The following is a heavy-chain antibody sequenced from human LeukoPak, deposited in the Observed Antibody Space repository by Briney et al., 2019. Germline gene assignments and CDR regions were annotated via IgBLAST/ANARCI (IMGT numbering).Heavy chain of an antibody. CDR3: ARSGRGGAFDI. J-gene: IGHJ3*02. Sequence: GGSLRLSCAASGFTFSNYNMNWVRQAPGKGLEWVSSITSSSSYIYYADSVKGRFTISRDNAKNSLYLQMNSLRAEDTAVYYCARSGRGGAFDIWGQGTMVTVSS. CDR2: ITSSSSYI. CDR1: GFTFSNYN. V-gene: IGHV3-21*01. D-gene: IGHD1-26*01.